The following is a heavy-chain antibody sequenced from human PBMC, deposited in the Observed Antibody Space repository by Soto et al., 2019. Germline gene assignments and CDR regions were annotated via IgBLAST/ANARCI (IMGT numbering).Heavy chain of an antibody. V-gene: IGHV1-69*13. CDR3: ARSQGGSSSLDIYYYYYYGMDV. CDR1: GGTFSSYA. CDR2: IIPIFGTA. J-gene: IGHJ6*02. D-gene: IGHD2-15*01. Sequence: SVKVSCKASGGTFSSYAISWVRQAPGQGLEWMGGIIPIFGTANYAQKFQGRVTITADESTSTGYMELRSLRSEDTAVYYCARSQGGSSSLDIYYYYYYGMDVWGQGTTVTVSS.